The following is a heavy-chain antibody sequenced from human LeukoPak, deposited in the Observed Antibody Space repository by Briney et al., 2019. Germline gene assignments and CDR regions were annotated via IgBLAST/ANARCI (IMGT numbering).Heavy chain of an antibody. Sequence: ASVKVSCKASGYTFTGYYMHWVRQAPGQGLEWMGWINPNSGGTNYAQKFQGRVTMTRDTSISTAYMELSRLRSDDTAVYYCARDLVRHSSGWYENDYYYGMDVWGQGTTVTVSS. CDR2: INPNSGGT. J-gene: IGHJ6*02. CDR1: GYTFTGYY. D-gene: IGHD6-19*01. CDR3: ARDLVRHSSGWYENDYYYGMDV. V-gene: IGHV1-2*02.